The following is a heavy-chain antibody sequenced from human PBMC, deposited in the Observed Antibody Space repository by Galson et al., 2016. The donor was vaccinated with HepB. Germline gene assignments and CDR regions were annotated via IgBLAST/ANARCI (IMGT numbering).Heavy chain of an antibody. V-gene: IGHV4-4*02. CDR3: ARAATPYGSGSYYSP. J-gene: IGHJ5*02. Sequence: SETLSLTCAVSGGPISSSNWWSWVRQPPGKGLEWIGEVLHSGSSNYNPSLKSRVTLSVDKSKNHFSLNLNSVTAADTAIYYCARAATPYGSGSYYSPWGQGTLVTVSS. D-gene: IGHD3-10*01. CDR2: VLHSGSS. CDR1: GGPISSSNW.